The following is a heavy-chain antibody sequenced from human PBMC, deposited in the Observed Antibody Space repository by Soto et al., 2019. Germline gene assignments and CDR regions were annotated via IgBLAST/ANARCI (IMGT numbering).Heavy chain of an antibody. V-gene: IGHV4-61*01. CDR2: IYYSVST. CDR3: ARAHYDSSGYYGY. D-gene: IGHD3-22*01. Sequence: SEPLSLTCTVSGGSVRSGSYYWSWIRQPPGKGLEWIGYIYYSVSTNYNASLKSRVTISVDTSKNQFSLNLSSVTAADTAVYYCARAHYDSSGYYGYWGQGTLVTVSS. J-gene: IGHJ4*02. CDR1: GGSVRSGSYY.